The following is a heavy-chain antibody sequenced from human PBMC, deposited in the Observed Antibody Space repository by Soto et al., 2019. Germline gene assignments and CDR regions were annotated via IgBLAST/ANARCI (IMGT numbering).Heavy chain of an antibody. Sequence: PSETLSLTCTVSGGSISSGGYYWSWIRQHPGKGLEWIGYIYYSGSTYYNPSLKSRVTISVDTSKNQFSLKLSSVTAADTAVYYCARTPCSSTSSYFDYWGQGTLVTVSS. CDR2: IYYSGST. J-gene: IGHJ4*02. CDR3: ARTPCSSTSSYFDY. CDR1: GGSISSGGYY. V-gene: IGHV4-31*03. D-gene: IGHD2-2*01.